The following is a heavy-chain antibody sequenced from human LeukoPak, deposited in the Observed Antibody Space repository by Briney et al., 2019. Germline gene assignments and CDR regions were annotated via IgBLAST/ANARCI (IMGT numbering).Heavy chain of an antibody. CDR1: GFTFNIYA. CDR3: VRYSNSCYDP. V-gene: IGHV3-64D*06. D-gene: IGHD5-12*01. J-gene: IGHJ5*02. Sequence: GGSLRLSCSASGFTFNIYAMHWVRQAPGTGLEYVSAISTDGRGTYYVDSVKGGFTISRDNSKNALYLQMSSLRPEDTAIYYCVRYSNSCYDPWGQGTLVTVSS. CDR2: ISTDGRGT.